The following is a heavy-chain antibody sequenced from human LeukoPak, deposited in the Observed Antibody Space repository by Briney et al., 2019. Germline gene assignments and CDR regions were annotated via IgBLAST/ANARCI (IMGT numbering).Heavy chain of an antibody. V-gene: IGHV3-30*18. Sequence: PGGSLRLSCAGSGFTSSSYGMHWVRQAPGKGLEWVAVISYDGSNKYCADSVKGRFTISRDNSKNTLYLQMNSLRAEDTAVYYCAKIQYYDSSGFDYWGQGTLVTVSS. J-gene: IGHJ4*02. CDR3: AKIQYYDSSGFDY. CDR1: GFTSSSYG. D-gene: IGHD3-22*01. CDR2: ISYDGSNK.